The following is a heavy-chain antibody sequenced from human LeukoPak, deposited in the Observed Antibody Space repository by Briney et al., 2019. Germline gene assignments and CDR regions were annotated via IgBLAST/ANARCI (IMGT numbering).Heavy chain of an antibody. CDR3: ARRKDYGGNFDC. V-gene: IGHV1-8*01. Sequence: ASVKVSCKASGYTFTSYDINWVRQATGQGLEWMGWLNPNSGNTGYAQRFQGRVTMTMSTSISTAYMELSSLRSEDTAVYYCARRKDYGGNFDCWGQGTLVTVSS. D-gene: IGHD4-23*01. J-gene: IGHJ4*02. CDR2: LNPNSGNT. CDR1: GYTFTSYD.